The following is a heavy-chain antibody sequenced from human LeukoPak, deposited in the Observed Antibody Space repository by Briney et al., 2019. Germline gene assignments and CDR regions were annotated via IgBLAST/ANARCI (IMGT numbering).Heavy chain of an antibody. Sequence: GGSLRLSCAASGFTFSSYGMHWVRQAPGKGLEWVAVISYDGSNKYYADSVKGRFTISRDNSKNTLYLQMNSLRAEDTAVHYCAKALSHYGSGSYPFDYWGQGTLVTVSS. V-gene: IGHV3-30*18. CDR1: GFTFSSYG. CDR3: AKALSHYGSGSYPFDY. D-gene: IGHD3-10*01. J-gene: IGHJ4*02. CDR2: ISYDGSNK.